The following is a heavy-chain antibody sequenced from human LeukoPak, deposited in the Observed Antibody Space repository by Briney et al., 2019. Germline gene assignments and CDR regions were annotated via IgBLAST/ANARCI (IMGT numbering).Heavy chain of an antibody. V-gene: IGHV3-53*01. CDR1: GFTVSSKY. CDR2: FYSGGDT. D-gene: IGHD3-22*01. Sequence: PGGSLRLSCVVSGFTVSSKYMNWVRQAPGRGLEWVSVFYSGGDTYYADSVKGRFTISRDNSKNTLYLQMNSLRAEGTAVYYCARMPVPYYYDSSGYYFDYWGQGTLVTVSS. J-gene: IGHJ4*02. CDR3: ARMPVPYYYDSSGYYFDY.